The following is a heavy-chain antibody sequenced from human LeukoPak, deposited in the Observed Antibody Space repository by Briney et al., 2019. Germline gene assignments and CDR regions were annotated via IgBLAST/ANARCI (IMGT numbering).Heavy chain of an antibody. CDR1: GGSFSGYY. D-gene: IGHD4-17*01. J-gene: IGHJ6*04. V-gene: IGHV4-34*01. CDR3: ARDHPPLRDGDYYYYGMDV. CDR2: IYHSGST. Sequence: SETLSLTCAVYGGSFSGYYWSWIRQPPGKGLEWIGEIYHSGSTNYNPSLKSRVTISVDTSKNQFSLKLSSVTAADTAVYYCARDHPPLRDGDYYYYGMDVWGKGTTVTVSS.